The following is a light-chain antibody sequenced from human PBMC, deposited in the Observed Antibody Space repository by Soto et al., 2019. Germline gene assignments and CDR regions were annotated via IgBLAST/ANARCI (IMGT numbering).Light chain of an antibody. J-gene: IGLJ1*01. CDR1: SSDVGLYDF. CDR3: NSYTRFSTYV. CDR2: EVS. V-gene: IGLV2-14*01. Sequence: QAVLTQPASVSGSPGQSITISCTGASSDVGLYDFVSWYQHHPGKAPKLLIFEVSYRPSGVYSRFSGSKSGNTASLTISGLQAEDEADYYCNSYTRFSTYVFGTGTKLTVL.